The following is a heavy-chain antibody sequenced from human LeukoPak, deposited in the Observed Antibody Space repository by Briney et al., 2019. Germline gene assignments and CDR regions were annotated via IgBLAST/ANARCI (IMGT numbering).Heavy chain of an antibody. J-gene: IGHJ5*02. Sequence: SETLSLTCTVSGGSISSYYWSWIRQPPGKGLEWIGYIYYSGSTNYNPSLKSRITISVDTSKNQFSLKLSSVTAADTAVYYCARDGPGSYGFYNWFDPWGQETLVTVSS. CDR3: ARDGPGSYGFYNWFDP. D-gene: IGHD3-10*01. V-gene: IGHV4-59*01. CDR1: GGSISSYY. CDR2: IYYSGST.